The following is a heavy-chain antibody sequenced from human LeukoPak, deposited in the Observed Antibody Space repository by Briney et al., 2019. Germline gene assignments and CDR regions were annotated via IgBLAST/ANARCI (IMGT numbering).Heavy chain of an antibody. CDR3: AGSQSSSSTSLTRYYYYYYYMDV. Sequence: SVKVSCKASGGTFSSYAISWVRQAPGQGLEWMGGIIPIFGTANYAQKFQSRVTITADESTSTAYMELSSLRSEDTAVYYCAGSQSSSSTSLTRYYYYYYYMDVWGKGTTVTVSS. J-gene: IGHJ6*03. CDR2: IIPIFGTA. D-gene: IGHD2-2*01. CDR1: GGTFSSYA. V-gene: IGHV1-69*13.